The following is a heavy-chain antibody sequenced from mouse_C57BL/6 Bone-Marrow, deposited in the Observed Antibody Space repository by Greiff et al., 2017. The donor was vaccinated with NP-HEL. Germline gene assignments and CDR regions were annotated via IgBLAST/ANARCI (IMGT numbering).Heavy chain of an antibody. J-gene: IGHJ3*01. CDR1: GYTFTSYW. D-gene: IGHD1-1*01. V-gene: IGHV1-5*01. CDR3: TSPLLGGDFAY. Sequence: EVQLQQSGTVLARPGASVKMSCKTSGYTFTSYWMHWVKQRPGQGLEWIGAIYPGNSDTSYNQKFKGKAKLTAVTSASTAYMGLSSLTNEDSAVYYCTSPLLGGDFAYWGQGTLVTVSA. CDR2: IYPGNSDT.